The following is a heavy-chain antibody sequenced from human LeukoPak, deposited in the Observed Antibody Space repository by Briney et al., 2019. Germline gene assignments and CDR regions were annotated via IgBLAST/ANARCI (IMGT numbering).Heavy chain of an antibody. J-gene: IGHJ4*02. V-gene: IGHV1-2*02. Sequence: ASVKVSCKSSGYTFTNYGITWVRQAPGQGLEWMGWINPNSGGTNYAQKFQGRVTMTRDTSISTAYMELSRLRSDDTAVYYCARDSPSIVGANSWGQGTLVTVSS. CDR1: GYTFTNYG. D-gene: IGHD1-26*01. CDR2: INPNSGGT. CDR3: ARDSPSIVGANS.